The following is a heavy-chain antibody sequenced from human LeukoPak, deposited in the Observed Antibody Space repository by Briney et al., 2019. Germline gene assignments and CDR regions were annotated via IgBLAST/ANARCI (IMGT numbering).Heavy chain of an antibody. D-gene: IGHD5-18*01. J-gene: IGHJ6*02. CDR3: SRGPIQLWVHNGMDV. Sequence: PGRSLRLSCSSYGFTFGDHAMSWVRQAPGKGLEWVGFIRSRAYGGTTEYAASVKSRFSISRDDSKGTAYLQMNSLKIEDTAVYYCSRGPIQLWVHNGMDVWGQGTTVIVSS. CDR2: IRSRAYGGTT. V-gene: IGHV3-49*04. CDR1: GFTFGDHA.